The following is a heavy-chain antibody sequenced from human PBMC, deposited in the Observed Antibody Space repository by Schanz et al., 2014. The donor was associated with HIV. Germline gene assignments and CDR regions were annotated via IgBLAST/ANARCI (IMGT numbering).Heavy chain of an antibody. J-gene: IGHJ4*02. Sequence: ELQLVESGGGLEQPGGSLRLSCAASGFNFNNYAMTWVRQAPGKGLEWVSSISESGGRTYYADSVNGRFTISRDNSKNTLYLQMTTLRIDDTAVYYCAKPEYDSRGNSQSHFDYWGQGTLVTVSS. D-gene: IGHD3-22*01. CDR3: AKPEYDSRGNSQSHFDY. CDR1: GFNFNNYA. CDR2: ISESGGRT. V-gene: IGHV3-23*04.